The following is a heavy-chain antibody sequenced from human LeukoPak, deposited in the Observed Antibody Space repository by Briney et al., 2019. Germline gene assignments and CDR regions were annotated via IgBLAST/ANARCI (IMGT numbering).Heavy chain of an antibody. Sequence: PGGSLRLSCAASGFTFSSYGMHWVRQAPGKGLEWVAVISYDGSNKYYADSVKGRFTISRDNSKNTLYLQMNSLRAEDTAVYYCARARYDSSGYYPILDYWGQGTLVTVSS. V-gene: IGHV3-30*03. CDR2: ISYDGSNK. J-gene: IGHJ4*02. CDR1: GFTFSSYG. D-gene: IGHD3-22*01. CDR3: ARARYDSSGYYPILDY.